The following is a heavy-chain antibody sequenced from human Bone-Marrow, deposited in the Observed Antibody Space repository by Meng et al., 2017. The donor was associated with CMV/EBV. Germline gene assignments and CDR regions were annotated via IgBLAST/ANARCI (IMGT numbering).Heavy chain of an antibody. J-gene: IGHJ6*02. CDR3: AGVNQRRGVRPNYYYYGMDG. D-gene: IGHD3-10*01. V-gene: IGHV1-18*01. Sequence: ASVKVSCKASGYTFTNYGISWVRQAPGQGLEWMGWISGHNDNTKYAQKVQGRVTMTTDTSTSTAYMELRSLRSDDTAMYYCAGVNQRRGVRPNYYYYGMDGWGQGTTVTVSS. CDR2: ISGHNDNT. CDR1: GYTFTNYG.